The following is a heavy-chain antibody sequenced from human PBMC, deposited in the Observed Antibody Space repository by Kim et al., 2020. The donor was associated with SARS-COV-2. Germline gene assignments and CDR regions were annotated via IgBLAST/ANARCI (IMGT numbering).Heavy chain of an antibody. Sequence: GGSLRLSCAASGFSVSSNYMSWVRQAPGKGLEWVAVIYSGGSTYYSHSVKGRFTISRHNSKNTLYLQMNNLRAEDTAVYYCARVLVELLSHHNYYGMDVWGQGTTVTVSS. CDR2: IYSGGST. J-gene: IGHJ6*02. CDR1: GFSVSSNY. V-gene: IGHV3-53*04. CDR3: ARVLVELLSHHNYYGMDV. D-gene: IGHD3-3*01.